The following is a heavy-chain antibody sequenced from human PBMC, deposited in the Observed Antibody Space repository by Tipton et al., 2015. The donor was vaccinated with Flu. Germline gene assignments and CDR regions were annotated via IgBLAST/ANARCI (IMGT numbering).Heavy chain of an antibody. CDR3: ARGPEQWLVNPHYFDY. D-gene: IGHD6-19*01. CDR2: IYYSGST. V-gene: IGHV4-39*07. J-gene: IGHJ4*02. Sequence: GSLRLSCTVSGGSISSSSYYWGWIRQPPGKGLEWIGSIYYSGSTYYNPSLKSRVTISVDTSKNQFSLKLSSVTAADTAVYYCARGPEQWLVNPHYFDYWGQGTLVTVSS. CDR1: GGSISSSSYY.